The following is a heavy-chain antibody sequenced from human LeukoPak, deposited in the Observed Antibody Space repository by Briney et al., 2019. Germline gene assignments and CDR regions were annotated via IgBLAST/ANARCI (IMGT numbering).Heavy chain of an antibody. D-gene: IGHD2-2*02. CDR2: IYYSGST. Sequence: SETPSLTCTVSGGSISSYYWSWIRQPPGKGLELIGYIYYSGSTNYNPSLKSRVTISVDTSKNQFSLKLSSVTAADTAVYYCARHQYTTSPLDFWGQGTLVTVSS. V-gene: IGHV4-59*08. J-gene: IGHJ4*02. CDR1: GGSISSYY. CDR3: ARHQYTTSPLDF.